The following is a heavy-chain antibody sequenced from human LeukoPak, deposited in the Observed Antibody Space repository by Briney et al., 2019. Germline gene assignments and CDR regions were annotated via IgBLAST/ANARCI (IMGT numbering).Heavy chain of an antibody. CDR3: ARVAKSDYDIGLSWLDP. CDR1: GGTFSSYA. V-gene: IGHV1-69*13. J-gene: IGHJ5*02. Sequence: GASVKVSCKASGGTFSSYAISWVRQAPGQGLEWMGGIIPIFGTANYAQKFQGRVTITADESTSTAYMELSSLRSEDTAVYYCARVAKSDYDIGLSWLDPWGQGTLVTFSS. D-gene: IGHD3-22*01. CDR2: IIPIFGTA.